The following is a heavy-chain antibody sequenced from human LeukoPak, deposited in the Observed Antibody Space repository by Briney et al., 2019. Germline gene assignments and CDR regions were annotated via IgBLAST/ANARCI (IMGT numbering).Heavy chain of an antibody. CDR3: ATYTHWVAGDV. D-gene: IGHD3-16*01. Sequence: GGSLRLSCAASGFTFSDSWMSWVRQAPGKGLEWVANMNQDGSAKGYVDSVKGRFTITRDNARNSLYLQMSSLRPEDTAVYYCATYTHWVAGDVWGQGTTVTVSS. V-gene: IGHV3-7*01. CDR1: GFTFSDSW. J-gene: IGHJ6*02. CDR2: MNQDGSAK.